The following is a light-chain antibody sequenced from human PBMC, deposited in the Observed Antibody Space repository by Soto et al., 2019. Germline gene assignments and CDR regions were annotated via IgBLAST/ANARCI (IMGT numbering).Light chain of an antibody. CDR1: RNFSSSY. CDR3: QQYGNSPRCS. V-gene: IGKV3-20*01. Sequence: EMVLTQSPGTMSLSPGERATLSCRASRNFSSSYLAWYQHKPGQAPRLLIYGASSRAACIPNRFSASWSGPEFTLTIRRLEPEDFAVYFCQQYGNSPRCSVGQGTKLEMK. CDR2: GAS. J-gene: IGKJ2*01.